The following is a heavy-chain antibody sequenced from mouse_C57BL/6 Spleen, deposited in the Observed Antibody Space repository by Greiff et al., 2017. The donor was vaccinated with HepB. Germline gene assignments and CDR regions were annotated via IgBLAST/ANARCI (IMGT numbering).Heavy chain of an antibody. CDR2: INPSTGGT. J-gene: IGHJ2*01. CDR3: ARSGDYDYRFDY. CDR1: GYSFTGYY. Sequence: EVQLQQSGPELVKPGASVKISCKASGYSFTGYYMNWVKQSPEKSLEWIGEINPSTGGTTYNQKFKAKATLTVDKSSSTAYMQLKSLTSEDSAVYYCARSGDYDYRFDYWGQGTTLTVSS. V-gene: IGHV1-42*01. D-gene: IGHD2-4*01.